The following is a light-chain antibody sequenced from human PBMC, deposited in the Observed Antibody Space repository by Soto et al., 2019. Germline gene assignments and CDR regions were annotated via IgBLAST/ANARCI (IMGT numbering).Light chain of an antibody. CDR3: QQYHFWWT. J-gene: IGKJ1*01. Sequence: EIVMTQSPATLSMSPGERATLSCRASQSVSNNFAWYQQKPGQAPRLLIYGASTRATGVPARFSGSGSETEFTLTIRRLQSEDSAVYYFQQYHFWWTFGLGTKVEIK. CDR2: GAS. V-gene: IGKV3-15*01. CDR1: QSVSNN.